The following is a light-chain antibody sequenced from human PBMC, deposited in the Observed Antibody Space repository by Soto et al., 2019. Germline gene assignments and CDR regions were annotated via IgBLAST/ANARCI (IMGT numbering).Light chain of an antibody. V-gene: IGLV1-51*01. CDR3: GAWDDGLSAYV. Sequence: QSVLTQPPSVSAAPGQKVTISCAGSGSNVGNHYVSWYQQLPGTAPKILIYDDNKRPSGIPDRSSGSTSATSATLGITGLQPGDEDDDYCGAWDDGLSAYVFGPGTKVTVL. J-gene: IGLJ1*01. CDR2: DDN. CDR1: GSNVGNHY.